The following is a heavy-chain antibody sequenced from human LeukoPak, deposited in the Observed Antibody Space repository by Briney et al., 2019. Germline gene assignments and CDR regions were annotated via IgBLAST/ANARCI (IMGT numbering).Heavy chain of an antibody. CDR3: ARALNWGAPDV. CDR1: GFTFSSYG. V-gene: IGHV3-33*01. D-gene: IGHD7-27*01. CDR2: IWYDGSNK. J-gene: IGHJ6*02. Sequence: GRSLRLSCAASGFTFSSYGMHWVRQAPGKGLEWVAVIWYDGSNKYYADSVKGRFTISRDNSKNTLYLQMNSLRAEDTAVYYCARALNWGAPDVWGQGTTVTVSS.